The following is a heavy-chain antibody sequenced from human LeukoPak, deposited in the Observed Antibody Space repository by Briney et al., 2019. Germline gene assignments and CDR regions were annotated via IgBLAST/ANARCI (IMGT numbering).Heavy chain of an antibody. J-gene: IGHJ4*02. D-gene: IGHD3-10*01. CDR2: INWNGGST. CDR1: GFTFDDYG. CDR3: AKDLYGSGSIAVFDY. V-gene: IGHV3-20*04. Sequence: RFGGSLRLSCAASGFTFDDYGMSWVRQAPGKGLEWVSGINWNGGSTGYADSVKGRFSISRDNAKNSLSLQMNSLRAEDTALYYCAKDLYGSGSIAVFDYWGQGTLVTVSS.